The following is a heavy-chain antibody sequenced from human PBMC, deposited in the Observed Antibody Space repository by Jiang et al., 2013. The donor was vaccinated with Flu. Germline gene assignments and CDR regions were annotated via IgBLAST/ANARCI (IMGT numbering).Heavy chain of an antibody. Sequence: PGKGRRVVAVFHMLDTINTTQTPGGRFTISRDDSKSTLYLQLNSLGAEDTAVYYCAREVVVPDTYDVGRYYFYYMDVWGQGTTVTVSS. J-gene: IGHJ6*03. CDR3: AREVVVPDTYDVGRYYFYYMDV. D-gene: IGHD2-2*01. V-gene: IGHV3-30-3*01. CDR2: FHMLDTI.